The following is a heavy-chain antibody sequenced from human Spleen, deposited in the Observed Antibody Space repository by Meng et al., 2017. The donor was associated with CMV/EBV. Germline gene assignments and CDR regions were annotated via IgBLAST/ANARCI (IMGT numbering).Heavy chain of an antibody. V-gene: IGHV3-7*01. J-gene: IGHJ2*01. CDR3: ARVTIFGVVMSYWYFDL. Sequence: GESLKISCAASGFTFSSYWMSWVRQAPGKGLEWLANIKEDGIEKNYVDSVKGRFTISRDNAKNSLYLQMNSLRAEDTAVYYCARVTIFGVVMSYWYFDLWGRGTLVTVSS. CDR1: GFTFSSYW. CDR2: IKEDGIEK. D-gene: IGHD3-3*01.